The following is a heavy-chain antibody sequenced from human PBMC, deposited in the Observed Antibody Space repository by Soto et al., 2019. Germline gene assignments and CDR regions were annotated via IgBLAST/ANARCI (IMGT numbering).Heavy chain of an antibody. CDR3: ARDLMAPITYNWFDP. D-gene: IGHD3-10*01. CDR2: ISYDGSNK. Sequence: TGGSLRLSCAASGFTFSSYAMHWVRQAPGKGLEWVAVISYDGSNKYYADSVKGRFTISRDNSKNTLYLQMNSLRAEDTAVYYCARDLMAPITYNWFDPWGQGTLVTVSS. CDR1: GFTFSSYA. V-gene: IGHV3-30-3*01. J-gene: IGHJ5*02.